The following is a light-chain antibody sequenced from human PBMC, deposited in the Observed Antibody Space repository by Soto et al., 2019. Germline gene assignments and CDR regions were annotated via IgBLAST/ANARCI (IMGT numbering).Light chain of an antibody. Sequence: IVMTQSPATLSVFTGGRASLSCRASQSVSNNLAWYQQKPGQAPRLLIYGASTRAAGISVRFSGSGSGTEFTLIISSLQSDDTAVYYCQQYHNAGSTFGQGIKVEI. CDR1: QSVSNN. J-gene: IGKJ1*01. CDR2: GAS. CDR3: QQYHNAGST. V-gene: IGKV3-15*01.